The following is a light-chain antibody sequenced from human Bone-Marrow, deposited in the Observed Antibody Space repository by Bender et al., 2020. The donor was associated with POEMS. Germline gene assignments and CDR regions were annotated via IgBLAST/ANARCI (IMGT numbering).Light chain of an antibody. CDR3: QSYDNSLGGWV. Sequence: QSVLTPPLSVSGAPGQRVTISCTGSSSNTGSGYDINWYQHLPGTAPKLLIYGYNNRPSGVPDRFSGSKSGTSASLAITGLQAEDEGDYYCQSYDNSLGGWVFGGGTKLTVL. CDR1: SSNTGSGYD. J-gene: IGLJ3*02. CDR2: GYN. V-gene: IGLV1-40*01.